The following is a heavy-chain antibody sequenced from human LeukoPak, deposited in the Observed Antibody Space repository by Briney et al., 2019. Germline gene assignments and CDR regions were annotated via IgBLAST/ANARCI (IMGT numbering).Heavy chain of an antibody. V-gene: IGHV4-34*01. J-gene: IGHJ4*02. CDR3: ASITMVRGVIQY. CDR2: INHSGST. Sequence: SETPSLTCAVYGGSFSGYYWSWIRQPPGKGLEWIGEINHSGSTNYNPSLKSRVTISVDTSKNQFSLKLSSVIAADTAVYYCASITMVRGVIQYWGQGTLVTVSS. CDR1: GGSFSGYY. D-gene: IGHD3-10*01.